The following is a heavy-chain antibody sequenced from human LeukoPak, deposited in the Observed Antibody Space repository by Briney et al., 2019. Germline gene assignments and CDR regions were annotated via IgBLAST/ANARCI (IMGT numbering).Heavy chain of an antibody. CDR2: ISYDGSNK. D-gene: IGHD2-15*01. CDR3: ARQGCSGGSCYSPT. Sequence: GGSLTLSCALSGFSFSSYCMQWVRQAPGRGRGWVAFISYDGSNKYYADSVKGRFTISRDNSKNTLYLQMNSVRAEDTAVYYCARQGCSGGSCYSPTWGRGTLATVSS. V-gene: IGHV3-30*03. CDR1: GFSFSSYC. J-gene: IGHJ4*02.